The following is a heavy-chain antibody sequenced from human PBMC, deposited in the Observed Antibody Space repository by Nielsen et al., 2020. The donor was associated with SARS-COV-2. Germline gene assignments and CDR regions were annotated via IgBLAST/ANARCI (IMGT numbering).Heavy chain of an antibody. CDR1: GFTFSSYA. CDR3: ARGPGYGYGQFDY. CDR2: ISYDGSNK. D-gene: IGHD5-18*01. V-gene: IGHV3-30*04. Sequence: GGSLRLSCAASGFTFSSYAMHWVRQAPGKGLEWVAVISYDGSNKYYADSVKGRFTISRDNSKNTLYLQMNSLRAEDTAVYYCARGPGYGYGQFDYWGQGTLVTVSS. J-gene: IGHJ4*02.